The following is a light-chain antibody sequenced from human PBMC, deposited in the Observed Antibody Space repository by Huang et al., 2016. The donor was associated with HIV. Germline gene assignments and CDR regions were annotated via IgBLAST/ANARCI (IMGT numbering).Light chain of an antibody. V-gene: IGKV2-28*01. CDR1: QSLLHSNGHNY. J-gene: IGKJ1*01. CDR2: LAA. Sequence: EIVMVQSPVSLSVTPGEAASITCRSSQSLLHSNGHNYLDWYRQKQGQSPQLLIYLAATRADGDPDRFSGSGSGTDVTLKINRVEADDVGVYYCMQGLQSWTFGQGTKVEI. CDR3: MQGLQSWT.